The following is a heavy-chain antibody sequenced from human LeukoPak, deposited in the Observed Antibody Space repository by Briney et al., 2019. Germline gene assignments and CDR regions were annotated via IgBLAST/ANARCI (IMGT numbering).Heavy chain of an antibody. J-gene: IGHJ4*02. CDR1: GGSISSYY. D-gene: IGHD6-13*01. Sequence: SETLSLTCTVSGGSISSYYWSWIRQPPGKGLEWIGYIYYSGSTNYNPSLKSRVTISVDTSKNQFSLKLSSVTAADTAVYYCASAITAAGRGFDCWGQGTLATVSS. V-gene: IGHV4-59*01. CDR2: IYYSGST. CDR3: ASAITAAGRGFDC.